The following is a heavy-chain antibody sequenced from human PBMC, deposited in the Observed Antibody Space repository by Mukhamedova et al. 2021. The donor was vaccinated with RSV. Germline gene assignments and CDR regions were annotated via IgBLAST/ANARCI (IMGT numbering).Heavy chain of an antibody. D-gene: IGHD2-21*02. CDR2: ISSNGGST. J-gene: IGHJ4*02. CDR3: VNGSCYCSGDCWVFDY. Sequence: APGKGLEYVSAISSNGGSTYYADSVKGRFTISRDNSTNTLYLQMSSLRAVDTAVYYCVNGSCYCSGDCWVFDYWGQGTLVTVSS. V-gene: IGHV3-64D*06.